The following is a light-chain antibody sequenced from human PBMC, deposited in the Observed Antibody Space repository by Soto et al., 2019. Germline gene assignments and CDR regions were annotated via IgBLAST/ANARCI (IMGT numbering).Light chain of an antibody. CDR3: QQYENYWT. CDR1: QSISSY. V-gene: IGKV1-39*01. Sequence: DIQMTQSPSSLSASVGDRVTITCRASQSISSYLNWYQQKPGKAPKLLIYAASSLQSGVPSRFSGSGSGTEFTLTISNLQPDDFATYYCQQYENYWTFGQGTKVEIK. J-gene: IGKJ1*01. CDR2: AAS.